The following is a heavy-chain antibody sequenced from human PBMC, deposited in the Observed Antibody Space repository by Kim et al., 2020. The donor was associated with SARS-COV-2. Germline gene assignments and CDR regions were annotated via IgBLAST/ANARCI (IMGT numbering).Heavy chain of an antibody. Sequence: APVKVSCKASGYTFTSYAMHWVRQAPGQRLEWMGWINAGNGNTKYSQKFQGRVTITRDTSASTAYMELSSLRSEDTAVYYCARDQGIAAAAHFDYWGQGTLVTVSS. CDR1: GYTFTSYA. CDR3: ARDQGIAAAAHFDY. V-gene: IGHV1-3*01. D-gene: IGHD6-13*01. CDR2: INAGNGNT. J-gene: IGHJ4*02.